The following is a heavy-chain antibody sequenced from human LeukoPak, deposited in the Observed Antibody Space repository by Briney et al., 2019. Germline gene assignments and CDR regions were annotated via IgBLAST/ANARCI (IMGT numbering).Heavy chain of an antibody. V-gene: IGHV3-53*01. J-gene: IGHJ4*02. CDR1: GFTVSNNY. CDR3: AKCIDTRGPVSFDY. Sequence: GGSLRLSCAASGFTVSNNYLSWVRQAPGKGLEWVSVIYSGGGTYYTDSVKGRFTISRDNSKNTLYLQMNSLRAEDTAVYYCAKCIDTRGPVSFDYWGQGTLVTVSS. CDR2: IYSGGGT. D-gene: IGHD2-2*01.